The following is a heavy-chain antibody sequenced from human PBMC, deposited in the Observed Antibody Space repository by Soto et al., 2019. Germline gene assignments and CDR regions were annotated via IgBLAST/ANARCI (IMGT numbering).Heavy chain of an antibody. V-gene: IGHV3-21*01. D-gene: IGHD5-12*01. CDR3: ARSWRIVATTGTFWYFDL. CDR1: GFTFISYS. J-gene: IGHJ2*01. Sequence: GGSLRLSCVASGFTFISYSMNWVRQAPGKGLEWVSSISSSSDYIYYADSMKGRFTISRDNAKNSLYLQMNSLRAEDTAVYYCARSWRIVATTGTFWYFDLWGRGTLVTVSS. CDR2: ISSSSDYI.